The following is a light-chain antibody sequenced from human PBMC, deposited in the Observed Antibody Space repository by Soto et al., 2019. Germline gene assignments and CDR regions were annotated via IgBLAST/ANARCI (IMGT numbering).Light chain of an antibody. CDR3: QHYGSSPPLT. Sequence: EIVLTQSPGTLSLSPGERATLSCRASQSVSSNYVAWFHQKPGQAPRLLIYGASSRATGVPDRFSASGSGTDFTLTISRLEPEDFAVYYCQHYGSSPPLTFGGGTKVDIK. V-gene: IGKV3-20*01. CDR1: QSVSSNY. CDR2: GAS. J-gene: IGKJ4*01.